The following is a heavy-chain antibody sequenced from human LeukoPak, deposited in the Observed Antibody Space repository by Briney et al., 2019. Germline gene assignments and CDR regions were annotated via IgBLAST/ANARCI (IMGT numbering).Heavy chain of an antibody. CDR2: IKKTGSET. CDR1: GVTFSHFW. Sequence: QAGGSLRLSCAASGVTFSHFWMSWVRQAPGKGLEWVAYIKKTGSETYYVDSVKGRFTITRDNTRNSLFLQMYSLRAEDTAVYFCAREDGYYSGGNCYSYFDSWGQGTLVTVSS. CDR3: AREDGYYSGGNCYSYFDS. D-gene: IGHD2-15*01. J-gene: IGHJ4*02. V-gene: IGHV3-7*01.